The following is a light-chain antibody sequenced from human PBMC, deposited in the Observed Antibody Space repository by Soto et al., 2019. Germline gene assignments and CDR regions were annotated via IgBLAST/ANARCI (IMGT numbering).Light chain of an antibody. J-gene: IGLJ3*02. CDR1: SSDVGGYNY. CDR3: SSYTSRSTLGV. Sequence: QSALTQPASVSGSPGQSITISCTGTSSDVGGYNYVSWYQQHPGKAPKLMIYDVSNRPSGVSNRFSGSKSGNTASLTISGLQAEDEADYYCSSYTSRSTLGVFGGGTKFSVL. V-gene: IGLV2-14*01. CDR2: DVS.